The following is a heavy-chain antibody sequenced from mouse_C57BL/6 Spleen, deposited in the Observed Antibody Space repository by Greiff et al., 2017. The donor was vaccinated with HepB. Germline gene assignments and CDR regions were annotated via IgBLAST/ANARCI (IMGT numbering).Heavy chain of an antibody. J-gene: IGHJ3*01. V-gene: IGHV14-4*01. CDR3: TSLYGYDDAY. CDR1: GFNIKDDY. CDR2: IDPENGDT. Sequence: EVKVEESGAELVRPGASVKLSCTASGFNIKDDYMHWVKQRPEQGLEWIGWIDPENGDTEYASKFQGKATITADTSSNTAYLQLSSLTSEDTAVYYCTSLYGYDDAYWGQGTLVTVSA. D-gene: IGHD2-2*01.